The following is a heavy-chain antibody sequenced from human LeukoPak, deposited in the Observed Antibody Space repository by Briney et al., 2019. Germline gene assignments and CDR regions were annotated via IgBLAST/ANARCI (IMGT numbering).Heavy chain of an antibody. Sequence: SVKVSCKASGGTFSSYAISWVRQAPGQGLEWMGGIIPIFGTANYAQKFQGRVKITADESTSTAYMELSSLRSEDTAVYYCAGKTSHYDILTGYQGLDYWGQGTLVTVSS. J-gene: IGHJ4*02. V-gene: IGHV1-69*01. CDR2: IIPIFGTA. CDR3: AGKTSHYDILTGYQGLDY. CDR1: GGTFSSYA. D-gene: IGHD3-9*01.